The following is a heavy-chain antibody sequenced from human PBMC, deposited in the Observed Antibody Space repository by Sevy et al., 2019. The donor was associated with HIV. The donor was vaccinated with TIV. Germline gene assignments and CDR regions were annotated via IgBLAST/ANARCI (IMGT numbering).Heavy chain of an antibody. Sequence: GGSLRLSCAASGFSVSSYYMGWVRQAPGKGLEWVSTMESGGQTYYADSVRGRFTIARDESANNLFLQLNNLRAEDTGVYYCARMTSTWSIDSWGQGTLVTVSS. CDR3: ARMTSTWSIDS. CDR1: GFSVSSYY. CDR2: MESGGQT. V-gene: IGHV3-53*01. J-gene: IGHJ4*02.